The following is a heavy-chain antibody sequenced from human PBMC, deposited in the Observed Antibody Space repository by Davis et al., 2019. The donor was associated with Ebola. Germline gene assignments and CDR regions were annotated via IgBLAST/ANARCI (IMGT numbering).Heavy chain of an antibody. CDR1: GYTFTGYY. Sequence: ASVKVSCKASGYTFTGYYLHWVRQAPGQGLEWMGRINPDSGGTNYAQTFQGRVTMTRNTSISTAYMEVSSLRSEDTAVYYCARRLGVSKDTRHDHWGQGTLVTVSS. D-gene: IGHD2-15*01. V-gene: IGHV1-2*06. CDR2: INPDSGGT. CDR3: ARRLGVSKDTRHDH. J-gene: IGHJ4*02.